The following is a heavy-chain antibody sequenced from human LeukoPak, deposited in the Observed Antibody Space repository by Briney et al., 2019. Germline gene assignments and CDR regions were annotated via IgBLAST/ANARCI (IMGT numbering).Heavy chain of an antibody. Sequence: ASVKVSCKTFGYTFTSYYVHWVRQAPGQGLEWMGIINPSGGSTTYAQKFQGRLTMTSDTSTSTVYMELSSLRSEDTAVYYCARSSAYYNEADMWSQGTMVTVSS. CDR1: GYTFTSYY. V-gene: IGHV1-46*01. CDR3: ARSSAYYNEADM. D-gene: IGHD3-9*01. CDR2: INPSGGST. J-gene: IGHJ3*02.